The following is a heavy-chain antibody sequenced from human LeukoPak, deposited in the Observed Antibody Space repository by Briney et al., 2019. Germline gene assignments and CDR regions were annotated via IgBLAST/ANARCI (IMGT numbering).Heavy chain of an antibody. CDR2: ISWNSGSI. D-gene: IGHD6-13*01. V-gene: IGHV3-9*01. CDR3: AKGVAAAEGPFDY. J-gene: IGHJ4*02. Sequence: SLRLSCAASGFTFDDYAMHWVRQAPGKGLEWVPGISWNSGSIGYADSVKGRFTISRDNAKNSLYLQMNSLRAEDTALYYCAKGVAAAEGPFDYWGQGTLVTVSS. CDR1: GFTFDDYA.